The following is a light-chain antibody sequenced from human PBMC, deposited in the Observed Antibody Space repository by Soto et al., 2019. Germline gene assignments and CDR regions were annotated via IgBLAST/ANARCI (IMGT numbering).Light chain of an antibody. V-gene: IGKV1-39*01. CDR1: HSISTY. Sequence: DIQLTKSPSSLSASVRDRVTITCRASHSISTYVNGYQQKPGKAPRLLIYTTASLQSGVPSRFSGSGSGTDFTLTIGGLQPADFAIYYCQQIYSSPYTVGRGTNVRIK. CDR2: TTA. J-gene: IGKJ4*01. CDR3: QQIYSSPYT.